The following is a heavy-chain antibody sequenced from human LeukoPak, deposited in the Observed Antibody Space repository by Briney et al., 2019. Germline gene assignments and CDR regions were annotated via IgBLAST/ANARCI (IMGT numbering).Heavy chain of an antibody. CDR2: IYYSGST. CDR3: ARVRSGSYSIDY. V-gene: IGHV4-59*01. CDR1: GGSISSYY. J-gene: IGHJ4*02. Sequence: PSETLSLNCTVSGGSISSYYWSRIRQPPGKGLEWIGYIYYSGSTNYNPSLKSRVTISVDTSKNRFSLKLSSVTAADTAVYYCARVRSGSYSIDYWGQGTLVTVSS. D-gene: IGHD1-26*01.